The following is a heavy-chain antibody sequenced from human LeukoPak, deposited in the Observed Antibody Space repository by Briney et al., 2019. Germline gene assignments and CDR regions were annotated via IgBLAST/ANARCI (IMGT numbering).Heavy chain of an antibody. J-gene: IGHJ3*02. CDR1: GGSFSGYY. Sequence: SETLSLTCAVYGGSFSGYYWSWIRQPPGKGLEWSGEINHSGSTNYNPSLKSRVTISVDTSKNQFSLKLSSVTAADTAVYYCARKVVVVPAANNAGAFDIWGQGTMVTVSS. D-gene: IGHD2-2*01. CDR3: ARKVVVVPAANNAGAFDI. CDR2: INHSGST. V-gene: IGHV4-34*01.